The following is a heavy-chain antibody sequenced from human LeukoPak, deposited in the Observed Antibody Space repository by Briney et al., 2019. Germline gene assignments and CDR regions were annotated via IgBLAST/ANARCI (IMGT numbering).Heavy chain of an antibody. D-gene: IGHD3-22*01. Sequence: SETLSLTCTVSGGFISGHYWTWIRQPPGKGLEWIGYIYNSGSTKYSPSLKSRVTISVDTSKNQFSLKLSSVTAADTAVYFCARGPYSYDSSGAFDIWGQGTMVTVSS. CDR3: ARGPYSYDSSGAFDI. CDR2: IYNSGST. J-gene: IGHJ3*02. V-gene: IGHV4-59*08. CDR1: GGFISGHY.